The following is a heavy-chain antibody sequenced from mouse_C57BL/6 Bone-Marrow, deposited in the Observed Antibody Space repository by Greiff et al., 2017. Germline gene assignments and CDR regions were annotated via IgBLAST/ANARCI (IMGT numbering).Heavy chain of an antibody. CDR3: ARGRLLRGYFDV. D-gene: IGHD1-1*01. J-gene: IGHJ1*03. CDR1: GYAFTNYL. CDR2: INPGSGGT. V-gene: IGHV1-54*01. Sequence: QVQLQQSGAELVRPGTSVKVSCTASGYAFTNYLIEWVKQRPGQGLEWIGVINPGSGGTNYNEKFKGKATLTADKSSSTAYMQLSSLTSEDSAVYCCARGRLLRGYFDVWGTGTTVTVSS.